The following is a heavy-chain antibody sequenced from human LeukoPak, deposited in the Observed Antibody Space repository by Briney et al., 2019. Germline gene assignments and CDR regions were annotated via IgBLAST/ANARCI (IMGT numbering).Heavy chain of an antibody. D-gene: IGHD5-12*01. J-gene: IGHJ4*02. Sequence: SETLSLTCAVSGGSISSSNWWSWVRQPPGQGLEWIGEIYHSGSTNYDPSLKSRVTISGDKSKNHLSLKLSSVTAADTAVYYCARYRGGSGYHFDYWGQGTLVTVSS. CDR2: IYHSGST. V-gene: IGHV4-4*02. CDR3: ARYRGGSGYHFDY. CDR1: GGSISSSNW.